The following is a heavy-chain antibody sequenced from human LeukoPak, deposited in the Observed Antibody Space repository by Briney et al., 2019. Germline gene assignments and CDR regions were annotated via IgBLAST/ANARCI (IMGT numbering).Heavy chain of an antibody. J-gene: IGHJ6*02. CDR1: GFTFSIYA. CDR3: AKGVLRSGIYYYGMDV. V-gene: IGHV3-23*01. Sequence: GGSLRLSCAASGFTFSIYAMNWVRQAPGKGLEWVSTITSGGNTDYADSAKGRFAISRDNSENTLYLQMSSLRAKDTAVYYCAKGVLRSGIYYYGMDVWGQGTTVTVSS. D-gene: IGHD3-10*01. CDR2: ITSGGNT.